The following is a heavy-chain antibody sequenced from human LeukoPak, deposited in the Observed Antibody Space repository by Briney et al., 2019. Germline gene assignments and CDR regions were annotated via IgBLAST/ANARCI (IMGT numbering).Heavy chain of an antibody. Sequence: SETLSLTCTVSGGSISSYYWSWIRQPPGKGLEWIGYIYYSGSANYNPSLKSRVTISVDTSKNQFSLKLSSVTAADTAVYYCARDRATSHFDYWGQGTLVTVSS. CDR1: GGSISSYY. V-gene: IGHV4-59*01. CDR2: IYYSGSA. CDR3: ARDRATSHFDY. J-gene: IGHJ4*02.